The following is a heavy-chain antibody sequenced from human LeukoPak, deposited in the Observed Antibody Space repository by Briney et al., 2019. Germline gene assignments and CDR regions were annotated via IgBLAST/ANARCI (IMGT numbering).Heavy chain of an antibody. CDR3: ARHDGYSFRFRYYYYGMDV. D-gene: IGHD5-24*01. J-gene: IGHJ6*02. Sequence: GESLKISCKGSGYSFTSYWIGWVRQMPGKGLEWIGIIYPGDSDTRYSPSFQGQVTISADKSISTAYLQWSSLKASDTAMYYCARHDGYSFRFRYYYYGMDVWGQGTTVAVSS. V-gene: IGHV5-51*01. CDR1: GYSFTSYW. CDR2: IYPGDSDT.